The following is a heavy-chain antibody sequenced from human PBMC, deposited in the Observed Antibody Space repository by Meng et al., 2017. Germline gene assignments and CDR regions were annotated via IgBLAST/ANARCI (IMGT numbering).Heavy chain of an antibody. J-gene: IGHJ4*02. CDR2: INPSSGGT. CDR1: GYTFTGYY. Sequence: QGQVLRPGPGVKNPGPSVTVPFKASGYTFTGYYMHWVRQPPGQGLEWMGRINPSSGGTNYAQKLQRRVTMTRDTSISTAYMQLSGLRSDNTAEYYCASERNTYGSESYAYWGQGTLVTVSS. D-gene: IGHD3-10*01. CDR3: ASERNTYGSESYAY. V-gene: IGHV1-2*06.